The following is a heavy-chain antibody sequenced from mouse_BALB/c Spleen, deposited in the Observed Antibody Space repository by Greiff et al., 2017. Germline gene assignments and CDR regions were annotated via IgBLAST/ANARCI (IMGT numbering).Heavy chain of an antibody. CDR1: GYSFTGYF. CDR2: INPYNGDT. CDR3: GYGWFAY. V-gene: IGHV1-20*02. Sequence: VQLKESGPELVKPGASVKISCKASGYSFTGYFMNWVMQSHGKSLEWIGRINPYNGDTFYNQKFKGKATLTVDKSSSTAHMELRSLASEDSAVYYCGYGWFAYWGQGTLVTVSA. J-gene: IGHJ3*01. D-gene: IGHD1-1*02.